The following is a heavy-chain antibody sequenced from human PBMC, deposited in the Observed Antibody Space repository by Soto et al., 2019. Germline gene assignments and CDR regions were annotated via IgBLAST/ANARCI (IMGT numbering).Heavy chain of an antibody. J-gene: IGHJ4*01. Sequence: RRLSCAAAGFTFASYAMSWVRQAPGKGLEGVSLISAPGVGSYYADSVKGRFTISRDNSNNTIYLHMDSLRADDTALYYCVKDRPAGGIFGFYFVRWGHGTLLTGS. CDR3: VKDRPAGGIFGFYFVR. V-gene: IGHV3-23*01. CDR1: GFTFASYA. D-gene: IGHD3-16*01. CDR2: ISAPGVGS.